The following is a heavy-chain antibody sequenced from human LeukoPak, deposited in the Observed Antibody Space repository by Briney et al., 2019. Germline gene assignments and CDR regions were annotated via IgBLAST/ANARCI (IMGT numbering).Heavy chain of an antibody. D-gene: IGHD3-9*01. CDR2: MNPNSGNT. Sequence: ASVKVSCRASGYTFTSYDINWVRQATGQGLEWMGWMNPNSGNTGYAQKFQGRVTITRNTSISTAYMELSSLRSEDTAVYYCARARARLRYFDWLLYGNWFDPWGQGTLVTVSS. J-gene: IGHJ5*02. CDR1: GYTFTSYD. CDR3: ARARARLRYFDWLLYGNWFDP. V-gene: IGHV1-8*03.